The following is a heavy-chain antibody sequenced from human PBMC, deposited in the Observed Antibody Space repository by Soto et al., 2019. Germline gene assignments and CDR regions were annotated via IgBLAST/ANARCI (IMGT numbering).Heavy chain of an antibody. D-gene: IGHD6-6*01. J-gene: IGHJ6*02. CDR3: ARNESSNIYGMDV. Sequence: PGGSLRLSCAASGFPFSIYSMNWVRQSPGKGLEWVSSISSSSFSINYADSVKGRFSISRDNAQNSLHLQMNNLRAEDTAVYYCARNESSNIYGMDVWGQGTTVTVSS. CDR2: ISSSSFSI. CDR1: GFPFSIYS. V-gene: IGHV3-21*01.